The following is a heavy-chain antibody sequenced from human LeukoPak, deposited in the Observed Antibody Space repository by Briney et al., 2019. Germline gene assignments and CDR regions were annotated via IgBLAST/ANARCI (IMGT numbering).Heavy chain of an antibody. CDR1: GGSISSYY. D-gene: IGHD6-19*01. CDR3: ARWHSSGGDTKYYFDS. Sequence: SETLSLTCTVSGGSISSYYWSWIRQPPGKGLEWIGYIYTSGSTNYNPSLKSRVTISVDTSKNQFSLKLSSVTAADTAVYYCARWHSSGGDTKYYFDSGGRGPLVPVS. CDR2: IYTSGST. J-gene: IGHJ4*02. V-gene: IGHV4-4*09.